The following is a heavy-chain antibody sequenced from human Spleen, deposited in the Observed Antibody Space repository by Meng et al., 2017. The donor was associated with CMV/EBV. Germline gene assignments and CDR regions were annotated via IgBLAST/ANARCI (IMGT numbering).Heavy chain of an antibody. CDR1: GGTFSSYA. Sequence: SGGTFSSYAISWVRQDPGQGLEGMGWINTFNGNTDYVQKVQGRVTMTTDTSTATAYMELRSLRSDDTAVYYCARITLLRGDNRPLDYWGQGTLVTVSS. CDR3: ARITLLRGDNRPLDY. CDR2: INTFNGNT. V-gene: IGHV1-18*01. J-gene: IGHJ4*02. D-gene: IGHD3-10*01.